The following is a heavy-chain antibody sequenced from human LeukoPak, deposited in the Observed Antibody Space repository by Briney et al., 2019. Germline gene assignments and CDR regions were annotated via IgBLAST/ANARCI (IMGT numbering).Heavy chain of an antibody. CDR3: ARDLYYYDSSGYYYRWFDP. D-gene: IGHD3-22*01. J-gene: IGHJ5*02. CDR2: IYNSGST. CDR1: GGSISSYY. V-gene: IGHV4-4*07. Sequence: PSETLSLTCTVSGGSISSYYWSWIRQPAGKGLEWIGRIYNSGSTNYNPPLKSRVTMSVDTSKNQFSLKLSSVTAADTAVYYCARDLYYYDSSGYYYRWFDPWGQGTLVTVSS.